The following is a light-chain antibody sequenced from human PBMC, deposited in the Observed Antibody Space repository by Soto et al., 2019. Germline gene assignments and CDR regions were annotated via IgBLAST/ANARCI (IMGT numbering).Light chain of an antibody. CDR3: QQSYNTPRT. Sequence: DIQMTQSPSSLSASVGDRVTITCRASQSTSTYFNWYQQKPGKAPKLLIYAASSLQSGVPSRFSGSGSGTDFTLTISSLQPEDFATYYCQQSYNTPRTFGQGTKVEIK. CDR2: AAS. J-gene: IGKJ1*01. CDR1: QSTSTY. V-gene: IGKV1-39*01.